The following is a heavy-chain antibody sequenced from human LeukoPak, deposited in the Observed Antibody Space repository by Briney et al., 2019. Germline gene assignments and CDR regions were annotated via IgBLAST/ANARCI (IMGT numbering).Heavy chain of an antibody. CDR1: GFTFDDYA. CDR3: AREWLLWEEPGGCDP. V-gene: IGHV3-43*02. J-gene: IGHJ5*02. D-gene: IGHD3-3*01. CDR2: ISGDGINT. Sequence: SGGSLRLSCAASGFTFDDYAMHWVRQAPGKGLEWVSLISGDGINTYYEYSVRGRFTISRDNHRNSLHLQMNSLTAEDTAVYCAAREWLLWEEPGGCDPWGQGTLVTVSS.